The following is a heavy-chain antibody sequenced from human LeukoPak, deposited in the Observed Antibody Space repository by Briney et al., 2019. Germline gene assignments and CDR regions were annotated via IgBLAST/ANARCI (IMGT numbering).Heavy chain of an antibody. V-gene: IGHV3-23*01. CDR3: AKEAPIRLLLWFRGYFDY. CDR1: GFTFSSYG. D-gene: IGHD3-10*01. Sequence: GGSLRLSCAASGFTFSSYGMHWVRQAPGKGLEWVSAISGSGGSTYYADSVKGRFTISRDNSKNTLYLQMNSLRAEDTAVYYCAKEAPIRLLLWFRGYFDYWGQGTLVTVSS. CDR2: ISGSGGST. J-gene: IGHJ4*02.